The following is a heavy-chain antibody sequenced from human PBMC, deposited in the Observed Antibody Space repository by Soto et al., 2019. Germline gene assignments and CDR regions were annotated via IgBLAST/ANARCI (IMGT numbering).Heavy chain of an antibody. J-gene: IGHJ4*02. CDR2: IIPIFGTA. D-gene: IGHD2-21*02. CDR3: ARNLACGGDCYSGFDY. CDR1: GGTFSSYA. V-gene: IGHV1-69*01. Sequence: QVQLVQSGAEVKKPGSSVKVSCKASGGTFSSYAISWVRQAPGQGLAWMGGIIPIFGTANYAQKFQGRVTITADESTSTAYMELSSLRSEDTAVYYCARNLACGGDCYSGFDYWGQGTLVTVSS.